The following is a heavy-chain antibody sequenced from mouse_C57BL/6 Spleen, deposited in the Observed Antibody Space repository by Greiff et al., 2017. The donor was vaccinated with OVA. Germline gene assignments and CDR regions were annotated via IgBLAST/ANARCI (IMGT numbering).Heavy chain of an antibody. CDR1: GYAFTNYL. D-gene: IGHD2-3*01. Sequence: QVQLQQSGAELVRPGTSVKVSCKASGYAFTNYLIEWVKQRPGQGLEWIGVINPGSGDTNYNEKFKGKATLTADKSSSTAYMQLSSLTSEDSAVYFCARRYDYWGQGTLVTVSA. V-gene: IGHV1-54*01. J-gene: IGHJ3*01. CDR2: INPGSGDT. CDR3: ARRYDY.